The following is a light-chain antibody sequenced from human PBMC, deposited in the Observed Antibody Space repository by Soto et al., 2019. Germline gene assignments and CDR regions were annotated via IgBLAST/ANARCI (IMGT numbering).Light chain of an antibody. V-gene: IGKV2-28*01. CDR1: QSLLHRARYNY. CDR3: MQALQRPRT. Sequence: DIVLTQSPLSLPVTPGEPASICCRSGQSLLHRARYNYLEWYLQKPGQSPQLLIYLGSNRASGVPDRFSGSASGTNFTLEISRVEAEDVGVYYCMQALQRPRTFGRGTKLEIK. CDR2: LGS. J-gene: IGKJ1*01.